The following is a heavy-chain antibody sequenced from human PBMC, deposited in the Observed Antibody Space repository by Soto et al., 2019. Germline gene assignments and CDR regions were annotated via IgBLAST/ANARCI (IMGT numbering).Heavy chain of an antibody. D-gene: IGHD6-6*01. CDR1: GFTFSSYS. J-gene: IGHJ4*02. V-gene: IGHV3-48*01. CDR3: ARDHRIAARHGGYFDY. Sequence: GGSLRLSCAASGFTFSSYSMNWVRQAPGKGLEWVSYISSSGSTKYYTDSVKGRFTISRDNAKNSLYLQMNSLRAEDTAVYYCARDHRIAARHGGYFDYWGQGTLVTVSS. CDR2: ISSSGSTK.